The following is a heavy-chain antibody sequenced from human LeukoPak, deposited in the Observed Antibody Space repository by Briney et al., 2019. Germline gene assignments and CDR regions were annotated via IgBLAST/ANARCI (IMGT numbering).Heavy chain of an antibody. CDR1: GGSISSGDYY. CDR3: ARPYYYDSRIDP. J-gene: IGHJ5*02. D-gene: IGHD3-22*01. V-gene: IGHV4-30-4*01. CDR2: MYYSGST. Sequence: SETLSLTCTVSGGSISSGDYYWSWVRQPPGKGLEWIAYMYYSGSTYYNPSLKSRVTMSADTSKNQLSLKLSSVTAADAAVYYCARPYYYDSRIDPWGQGILVTVSS.